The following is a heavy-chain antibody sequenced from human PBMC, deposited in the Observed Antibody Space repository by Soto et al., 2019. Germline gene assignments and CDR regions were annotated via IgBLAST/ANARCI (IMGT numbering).Heavy chain of an antibody. V-gene: IGHV3-30*18. CDR2: LSFDGSNK. CDR1: RFSFSNFG. J-gene: IGHJ5*01. CDR3: AKGGCSSSSCSFDS. D-gene: IGHD2-2*01. Sequence: QEQLVESGGGVVQPGMSLRLSCVASRFSFSNFGMRWVCQAPGKGLEWVAALSFDGSNKNYADGVRGRFTISRDNSKNTLYLHMNSLRSDDTAMYYCAKGGCSSSSCSFDSWGQGTLVTV.